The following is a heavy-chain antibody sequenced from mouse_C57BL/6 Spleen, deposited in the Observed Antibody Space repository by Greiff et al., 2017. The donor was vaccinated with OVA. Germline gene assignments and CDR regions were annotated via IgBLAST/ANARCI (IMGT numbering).Heavy chain of an antibody. Sequence: VQLKQSGAGLVKPGASVKLSCTASGFNIKDYYMHWVKQRTEQGLEWIGRIDPEDGETTHAPKFQGKATLTADTYSNTAYQQISSQTSEDTAVYYWARSDDERSMDDWGQGATVTVAS. CDR1: GFNIKDYY. J-gene: IGHJ4*01. CDR3: ARSDDERSMDD. CDR2: IDPEDGET. V-gene: IGHV14-2*01.